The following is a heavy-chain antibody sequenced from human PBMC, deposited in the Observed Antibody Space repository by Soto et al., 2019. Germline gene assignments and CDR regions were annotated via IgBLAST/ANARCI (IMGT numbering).Heavy chain of an antibody. D-gene: IGHD3-3*01. V-gene: IGHV5-51*01. CDR2: IYPGDSDT. Sequence: GESLKISCKGSGYSFTSYWIGWVRQMPGKGLEWMGIIYPGDSDTRYSPSFQGQVTISADKSISTAYLQWSSLKASDTAIYYWARHRYVFWGGYPDVFDIWGKGKMAPVPS. CDR3: ARHRYVFWGGYPDVFDI. CDR1: GYSFTSYW. J-gene: IGHJ3*02.